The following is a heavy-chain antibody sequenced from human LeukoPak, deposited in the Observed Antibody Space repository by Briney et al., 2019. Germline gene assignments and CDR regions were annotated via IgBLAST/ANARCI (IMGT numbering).Heavy chain of an antibody. D-gene: IGHD4-17*01. CDR3: AKRFSPYGDEDSLGY. Sequence: GGSLRLSCAASGFTFSSYGMHWVRQAPGKGLEWVAVISYDGSNKYYADSVKGRFTISRDNSKNTLYLQMNCLRAEDTAVYYCAKRFSPYGDEDSLGYWGQGTLVTVSS. V-gene: IGHV3-30*18. CDR2: ISYDGSNK. CDR1: GFTFSSYG. J-gene: IGHJ4*02.